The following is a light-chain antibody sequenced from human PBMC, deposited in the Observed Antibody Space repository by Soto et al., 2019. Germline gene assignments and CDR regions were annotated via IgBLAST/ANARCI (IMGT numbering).Light chain of an antibody. CDR2: EVS. J-gene: IGLJ1*01. CDR3: CSYAGSSTLYV. Sequence: QSVLTQPAPLSGSPGQAITISCPGTSSDVWRYNLVSLYQQHPGKAPTLMIYEVSKRPSGVSNRFSGSKSGNTASLTISGLQAEDEADYYCCSYAGSSTLYVFGTGTKVTVL. V-gene: IGLV2-23*02. CDR1: SSDVWRYNL.